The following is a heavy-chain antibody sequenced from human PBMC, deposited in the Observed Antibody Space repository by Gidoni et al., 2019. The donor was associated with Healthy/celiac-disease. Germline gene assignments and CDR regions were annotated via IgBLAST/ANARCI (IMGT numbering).Heavy chain of an antibody. V-gene: IGHV3-33*01. CDR3: ARDRGIAVAGTHY. Sequence: QVQLVESGGGVVQPGRSLRLSCAASGFTFRSYGMPWVRQAPGKGLEWVAVIWYDGSNKYYADSVKGRFTISRDNSKNTLYLQMNSLRAEDTAVYYCARDRGIAVAGTHYWGQGTLVTVSS. CDR1: GFTFRSYG. J-gene: IGHJ4*02. CDR2: IWYDGSNK. D-gene: IGHD6-19*01.